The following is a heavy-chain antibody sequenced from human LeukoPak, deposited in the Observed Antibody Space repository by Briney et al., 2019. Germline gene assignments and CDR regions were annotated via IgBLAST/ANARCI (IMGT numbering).Heavy chain of an antibody. Sequence: GESLKISCKGSGYSFTSYCIGWVRQMPGKGLEWMGIIYPGDSDTRYSPSFQGQVTISADKSISTAYLQWSSLKASDTAMYYRARHRGSSSWYKLEIYYYYYMDVWGKGTTVTVSS. V-gene: IGHV5-51*01. CDR2: IYPGDSDT. J-gene: IGHJ6*03. D-gene: IGHD6-13*01. CDR1: GYSFTSYC. CDR3: ARHRGSSSWYKLEIYYYYYMDV.